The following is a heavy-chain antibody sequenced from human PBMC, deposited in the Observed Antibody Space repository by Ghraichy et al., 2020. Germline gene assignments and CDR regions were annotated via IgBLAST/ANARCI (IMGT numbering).Heavy chain of an antibody. CDR1: GFTFSSYS. J-gene: IGHJ6*02. CDR3: ATTVAHYYYYGMDV. D-gene: IGHD4-23*01. Sequence: GESLNISCAASGFTFSSYSMNWVRQAPGKGLEWVSSISSSSSYIYYADSVKGRFTISRDNVKNSLYLQMNSLRAEDTAVYYCATTVAHYYYYGMDVWGQGTTVTVSS. V-gene: IGHV3-21*01. CDR2: ISSSSSYI.